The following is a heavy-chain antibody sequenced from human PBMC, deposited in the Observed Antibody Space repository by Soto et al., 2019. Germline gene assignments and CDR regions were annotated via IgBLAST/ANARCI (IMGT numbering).Heavy chain of an antibody. CDR1: GYTFTSYG. CDR3: ARAGRGQLPRVDWFDP. CDR2: ISAYNGNT. J-gene: IGHJ5*02. Sequence: ASVKVSCKASGYTFTSYGISWVRQAPGQGLEWMGWISAYNGNTNYAQKLQGRVTMTTDTSTSTAYMELRSLRSDDTAVYYCARAGRGQLPRVDWFDPWGQGTLVTVSS. D-gene: IGHD2-2*01. V-gene: IGHV1-18*04.